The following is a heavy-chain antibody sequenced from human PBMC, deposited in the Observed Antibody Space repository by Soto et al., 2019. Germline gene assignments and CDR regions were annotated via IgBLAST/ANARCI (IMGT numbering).Heavy chain of an antibody. Sequence: QVQLVQSGAEVKKPGSSVKVSCKASGGTFSSYAISWVRQAPGQGLEWMGGIIPISGTANYAQKFQGRVTITADESTRTAYMGLSSLRSEETAVYYCARSQGSSTSLELYYYYYSGMDVWGQGTTVTVSS. D-gene: IGHD2-2*01. CDR2: IIPISGTA. CDR3: ARSQGSSTSLELYYYYYSGMDV. CDR1: GGTFSSYA. V-gene: IGHV1-69*01. J-gene: IGHJ6*02.